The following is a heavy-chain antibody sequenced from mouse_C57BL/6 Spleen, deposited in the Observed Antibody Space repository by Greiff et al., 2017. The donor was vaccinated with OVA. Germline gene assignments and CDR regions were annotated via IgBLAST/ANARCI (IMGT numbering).Heavy chain of an antibody. Sequence: EVHLVESGGGLVKPGGSLKLSCAASGFTFSSYAMSWVRQTPEKRLEWVATISDGGSYTYYPDNVKGRFTISRDNAKNNLYLQMSHLKSEDTAMYYCARALVDYWGKGTLVTVSA. CDR3: ARALVDY. J-gene: IGHJ3*01. CDR1: GFTFSSYA. V-gene: IGHV5-4*01. CDR2: ISDGGSYT.